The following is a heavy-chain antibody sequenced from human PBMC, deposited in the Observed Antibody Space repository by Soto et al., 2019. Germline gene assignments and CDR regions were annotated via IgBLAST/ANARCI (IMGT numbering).Heavy chain of an antibody. D-gene: IGHD1-1*01. CDR3: VRDGTKTLRDWFDP. CDR1: GASISGFY. J-gene: IGHJ5*02. V-gene: IGHV4-4*07. Sequence: SETLSLTCTVSGASISGFYWSWIRKSVGKGLEWIGRIYATGTTDYNPSLKSRVMMSVDTSKKQFSLKLRSVTAADTAVYYCVRDGTKTLRDWFDPWGQGISVTVSS. CDR2: IYATGTT.